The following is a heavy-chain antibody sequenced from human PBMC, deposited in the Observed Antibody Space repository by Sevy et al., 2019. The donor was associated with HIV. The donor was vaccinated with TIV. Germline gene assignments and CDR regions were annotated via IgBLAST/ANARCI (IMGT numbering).Heavy chain of an antibody. J-gene: IGHJ4*02. CDR3: ARSPPYSSGWYGIDY. Sequence: GGYLRLSCAASGFTFSSYSMNWVRQAPGKGLERVSYISRSSSTIYYVDSVKGRFTISRDNAKNSLYLQINSLRAEDTAVYYCARSPPYSSGWYGIDYWGQGTLVTVSS. V-gene: IGHV3-48*01. CDR1: GFTFSSYS. D-gene: IGHD6-19*01. CDR2: ISRSSSTI.